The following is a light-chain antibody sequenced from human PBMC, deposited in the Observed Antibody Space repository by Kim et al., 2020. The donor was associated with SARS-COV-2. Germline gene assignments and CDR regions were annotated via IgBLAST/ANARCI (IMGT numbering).Light chain of an antibody. V-gene: IGKV1-27*01. CDR2: VAS. J-gene: IGKJ1*01. CDR1: QGIRNY. CDR3: QKYNSAPPWT. Sequence: DIKMTQSPSSLSASVGDRVTITCRASQGIRNYLAWYQQKPGKVPKLLISVASTLQSGVPSRFSCSASGTAFTLTISSLQPEDVVTYYCQKYNSAPPWTFGQGTKVEIK.